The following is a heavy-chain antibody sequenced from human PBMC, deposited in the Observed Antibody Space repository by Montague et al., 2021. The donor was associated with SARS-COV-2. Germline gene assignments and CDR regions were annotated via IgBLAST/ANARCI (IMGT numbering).Heavy chain of an antibody. V-gene: IGHV4-34*01. D-gene: IGHD1-1*01. CDR3: ARGRGTALFRIVYFGMDV. J-gene: IGHJ6*02. Sequence: SETLSLTCAVYGGSFSGYNWSWIRQPPGKGLEWIGEINHSGSTNYNPSXXSRVTISVDTSKNQFSLKLSSVTAADTAVYYCARGRGTALFRIVYFGMDVWGQGTTVTVSS. CDR1: GGSFSGYN. CDR2: INHSGST.